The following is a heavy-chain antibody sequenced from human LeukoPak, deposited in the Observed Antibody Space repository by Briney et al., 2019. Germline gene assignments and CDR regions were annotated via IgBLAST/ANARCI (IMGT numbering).Heavy chain of an antibody. D-gene: IGHD1-26*01. J-gene: IGHJ4*02. Sequence: PGGSLRLSCAASGFTFSSYAMHWVRQAPDKGLEWVAVISYDGSNKYYADSVKGRFTISRDNSKNTLYLQMNSLRAEDTAVYYCARAGVGATTLWFDYWGQGTLVTVSS. CDR1: GFTFSSYA. V-gene: IGHV3-30-3*01. CDR2: ISYDGSNK. CDR3: ARAGVGATTLWFDY.